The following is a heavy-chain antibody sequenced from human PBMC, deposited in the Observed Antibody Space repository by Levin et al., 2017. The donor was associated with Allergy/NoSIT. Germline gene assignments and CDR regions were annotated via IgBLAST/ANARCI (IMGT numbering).Heavy chain of an antibody. CDR3: AKDTYDYVWGSNRYTHDFDY. V-gene: IGHV3-23*01. CDR2: ISGSGGST. D-gene: IGHD3-16*02. CDR1: GFAFSSYA. Sequence: WGSLRLSCAASGFAFSSYAMTWVRQAPGKGLEWVSAISGSGGSTYYVDSVKGRFTISRDNSKNTLYLQMNSLRAEDTAVYYCAKDTYDYVWGSNRYTHDFDYWGQGTLVTVSS. J-gene: IGHJ4*02.